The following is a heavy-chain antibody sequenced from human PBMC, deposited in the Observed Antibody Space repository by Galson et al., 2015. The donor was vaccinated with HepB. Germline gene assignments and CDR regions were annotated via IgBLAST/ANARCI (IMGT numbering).Heavy chain of an antibody. D-gene: IGHD6-13*01. CDR2: ISAYNSNT. Sequence: SVKVSCKASGYTLSTYGISWVRQVPGQGLEWMGWISAYNSNTKYRQNFQGRATMTTDTSTNTAYMELKSLKSDDTAVYYCARFPPSTAGAYGAFDLWGQGTMVTVSS. J-gene: IGHJ3*01. CDR3: ARFPPSTAGAYGAFDL. V-gene: IGHV1-18*04. CDR1: GYTLSTYG.